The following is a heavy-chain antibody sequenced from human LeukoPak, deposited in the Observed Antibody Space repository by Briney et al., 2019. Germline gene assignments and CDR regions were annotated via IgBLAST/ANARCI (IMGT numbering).Heavy chain of an antibody. V-gene: IGHV4-59*01. J-gene: IGHJ5*02. Sequence: SETLSLTCTVSGGSISSYYWSWIRQPPGKGLEWIRYIYYSGSTNYNPSLKSRVTISVDTSKNQFSLKLSSVTAADTAVYYCARTRDIVVVPAAMWESDWFDPWGQGTLVTVSS. CDR1: GGSISSYY. CDR2: IYYSGST. CDR3: ARTRDIVVVPAAMWESDWFDP. D-gene: IGHD2-2*01.